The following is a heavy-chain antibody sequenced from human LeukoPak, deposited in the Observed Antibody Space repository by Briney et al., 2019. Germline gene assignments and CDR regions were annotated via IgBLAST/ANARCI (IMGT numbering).Heavy chain of an antibody. V-gene: IGHV1-2*02. J-gene: IGHJ6*03. CDR2: INPNSGGT. CDR1: GYTFTGYY. Sequence: ASVKVSCKASGYTFTGYYMHWVRQAPGQGLEWMGWINPNSGGTNYAQKFQGRVTMTRDASTSTVYMELSSLRSEDTAVYYCARDGSSSSPGADYYYYMDVWGKGTTVTVSS. CDR3: ARDGSSSSPGADYYYYMDV. D-gene: IGHD6-6*01.